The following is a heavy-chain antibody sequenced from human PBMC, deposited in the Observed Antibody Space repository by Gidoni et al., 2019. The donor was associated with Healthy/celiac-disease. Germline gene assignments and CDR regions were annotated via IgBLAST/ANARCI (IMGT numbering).Heavy chain of an antibody. CDR1: GGSIRSHY. D-gene: IGHD2-2*01. V-gene: IGHV4-59*11. Sequence: QEQLQESGPGLVTPSETLSLPCTLSGGSIRSHYWSWIRQPPGKGLEWIGYIYYSGSTNYNPSLKSRVTISVDTSKNQFSLKLSSVTAADTAVYYCARDRVDLAYYYYGMDVWGQGTTVTVSS. CDR2: IYYSGST. CDR3: ARDRVDLAYYYYGMDV. J-gene: IGHJ6*02.